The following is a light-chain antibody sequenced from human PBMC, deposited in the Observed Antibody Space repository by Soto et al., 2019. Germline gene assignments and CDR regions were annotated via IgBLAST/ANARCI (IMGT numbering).Light chain of an antibody. J-gene: IGKJ5*01. CDR3: QQSYTSPTT. CDR1: QSIGKH. V-gene: IGKV1-39*01. Sequence: DIQLTQSPSFLSASVGDRVTLTCRASQSIGKHLNWYQQKPGKAPKFLIYGTSTLQSGVPSRFTGSGSGTDFTLTVNSLQTEDFATYYCQQSYTSPTTFGQGTDWRL. CDR2: GTS.